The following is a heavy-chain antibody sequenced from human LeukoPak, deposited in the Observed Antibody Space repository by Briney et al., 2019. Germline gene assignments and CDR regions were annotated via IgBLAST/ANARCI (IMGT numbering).Heavy chain of an antibody. CDR2: IYYSGST. CDR1: GGSISSYY. D-gene: IGHD5-24*01. J-gene: IGHJ4*02. V-gene: IGHV4-59*01. Sequence: SETLSITCTVSGGSISSYYWSWIRQPPGKGLEWIGYIYYSGSTNYNPSLKSRVTLSVDTSKNQFSLKLSSVTAADTAVYYCARAGGYNQQFDYWGQGTLVTVSS. CDR3: ARAGGYNQQFDY.